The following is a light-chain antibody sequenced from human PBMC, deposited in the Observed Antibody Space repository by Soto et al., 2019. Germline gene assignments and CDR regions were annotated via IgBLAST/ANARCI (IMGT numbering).Light chain of an antibody. V-gene: IGKV1-6*01. CDR3: LQDYTYPYT. CDR2: GAS. J-gene: IGKJ2*01. Sequence: AIQMTQSPSSLSASVGDRVTITCRASQGIRNDLGGYQQKPGKAPKFLIYGASSLQRGVPSRFSGSGSGSDFTLTINSLQPEDFATYYCLQDYTYPYTFGQGPKLETK. CDR1: QGIRND.